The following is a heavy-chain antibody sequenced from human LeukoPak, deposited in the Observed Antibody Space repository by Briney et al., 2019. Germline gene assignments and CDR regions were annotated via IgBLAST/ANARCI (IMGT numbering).Heavy chain of an antibody. J-gene: IGHJ4*02. V-gene: IGHV3-23*01. Sequence: GGSLRLSCAASGFTFGTFAFRWVRQAPGKGLEWVSSITGDDSTYYADSVKGRFTISRDTSSNTLYLQMNSLRAEDTALYYCAKGHYDFRDYWGQGTLVTVSS. D-gene: IGHD3-3*01. CDR1: GFTFGTFA. CDR3: AKGHYDFRDY. CDR2: ITGDDST.